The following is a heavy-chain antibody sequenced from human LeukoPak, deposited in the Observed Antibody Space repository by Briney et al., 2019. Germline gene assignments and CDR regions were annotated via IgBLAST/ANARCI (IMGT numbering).Heavy chain of an antibody. CDR3: ARDRSPVVITISAALDI. V-gene: IGHV3-11*01. CDR2: TSDTGITK. J-gene: IGHJ3*02. D-gene: IGHD4/OR15-4a*01. Sequence: GGSLRLSCAASGFTFSDFAITWIRQAPGKGLEWISKTSDTGITKHYADSVKGRFTISRDNAQNSVFLHMSSLRAEDTAVYYCARDRSPVVITISAALDIWGQGAMVTVSS. CDR1: GFTFSDFA.